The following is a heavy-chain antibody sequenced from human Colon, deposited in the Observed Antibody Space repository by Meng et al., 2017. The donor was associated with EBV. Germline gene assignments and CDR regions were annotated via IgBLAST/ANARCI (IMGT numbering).Heavy chain of an antibody. Sequence: HGLGPVLVTPSPTLALHCTVSGGSVSSGGYYWTWLRQHPGKGLEWFGHIYYSGSTFYNPSLKRRVIISIDTSKNQFSLNLRSVTAADTAVYYCARVSSGWDYFDYWGQGTLVTVSS. CDR2: IYYSGST. CDR1: GGSVSSGGYY. CDR3: ARVSSGWDYFDY. V-gene: IGHV4-31*03. J-gene: IGHJ4*02. D-gene: IGHD6-19*01.